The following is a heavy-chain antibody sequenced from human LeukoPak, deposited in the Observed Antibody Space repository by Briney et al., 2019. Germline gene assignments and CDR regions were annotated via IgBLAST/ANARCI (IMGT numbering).Heavy chain of an antibody. CDR1: RFSFSSYG. CDR2: LQYDRTNV. V-gene: IGHV3-30*02. Sequence: GGSLRLSCAASRFSFSSYGMHWVRQAPGKGLEWVAYLQYDRTNVQYADSVRGRFTISRDNSKNILYLQMNSLRAEDTALYYCARGRPLRYFDWLFGGFDYWGQGTLVTVSS. CDR3: ARGRPLRYFDWLFGGFDY. D-gene: IGHD3-9*01. J-gene: IGHJ4*02.